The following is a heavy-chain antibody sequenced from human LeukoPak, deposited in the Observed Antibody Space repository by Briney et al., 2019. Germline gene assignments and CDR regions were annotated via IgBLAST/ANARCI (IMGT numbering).Heavy chain of an antibody. CDR1: GFTFSSYD. D-gene: IGHD3-10*01. Sequence: GGSLRLSCAASGFTFSSYDMHWVRQATGKGLEWVSAIGTAGDTYYPGSVKGRFTISRENAKNSLYLQTNSLRAGDTAVYYCARSLWFGDGPSYYYYGMDVWGQGTTVTVSS. CDR2: IGTAGDT. J-gene: IGHJ6*02. CDR3: ARSLWFGDGPSYYYYGMDV. V-gene: IGHV3-13*01.